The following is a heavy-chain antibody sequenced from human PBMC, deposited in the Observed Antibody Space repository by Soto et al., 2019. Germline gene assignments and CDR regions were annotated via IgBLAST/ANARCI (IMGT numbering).Heavy chain of an antibody. CDR1: GFTFSSYA. CDR2: ISGSGGST. D-gene: IGHD3-16*02. CDR3: AKGASRITFGGVIAKTNEFDY. V-gene: IGHV3-23*01. Sequence: PGGSLRLSCAASGFTFSSYAMSWVRQAPGKGLEWVSAISGSGGSTYYADSVKGRFTISRDNSKNALYLQMNSLRAEDTAVYYCAKGASRITFGGVIAKTNEFDYWGQGTLVTVSS. J-gene: IGHJ4*02.